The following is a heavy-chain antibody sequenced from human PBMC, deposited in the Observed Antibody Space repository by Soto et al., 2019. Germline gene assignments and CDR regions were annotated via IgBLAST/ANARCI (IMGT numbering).Heavy chain of an antibody. CDR1: GFIFSSHA. J-gene: IGHJ4*02. CDR2: ISAGGNLI. D-gene: IGHD6-13*01. CDR3: AKRQGIGAAAKNFDF. V-gene: IGHV3-23*01. Sequence: GGSLRLACAASGFIFSSHAMGWVRQVPGKGLEWVSGISAGGNLIYYADSVRGRFTMSRDNSKNMLYLQMNSLRAEDTAVYFCAKRQGIGAAAKNFDFWGQGARVTVSS.